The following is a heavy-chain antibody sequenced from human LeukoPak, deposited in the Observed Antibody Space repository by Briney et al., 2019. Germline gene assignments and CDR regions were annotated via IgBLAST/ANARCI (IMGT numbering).Heavy chain of an antibody. CDR2: IYYSGST. V-gene: IGHV4-30-4*01. CDR1: DGSISSGDYY. CDR3: ASKQKGYCTNGVCSDYYYGMDV. J-gene: IGHJ6*02. D-gene: IGHD2-8*01. Sequence: SQTLSLTCTVSDGSISSGDYYWSWIRQPPGKGLEWIGYIYYSGSTYYNPSLKSRVTISVDTSKNQFSLKLSSVTAADTAVYYCASKQKGYCTNGVCSDYYYGMDVWGQGTTVTVSS.